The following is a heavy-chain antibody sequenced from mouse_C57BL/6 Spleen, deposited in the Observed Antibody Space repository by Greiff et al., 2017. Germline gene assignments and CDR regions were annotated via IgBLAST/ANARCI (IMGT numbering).Heavy chain of an antibody. CDR1: GYAFSSSW. Sequence: VKLVESGPELVKPGASVKISCKASGYAFSSSWMNWVKQRPGKGLEWIGRIYPGDGDTNYNGKFKGKATLTADKSSSTAYLQLSSLTSEDSAVYFCARTVYDIGFAYWGQGTLVTGSA. CDR3: ARTVYDIGFAY. J-gene: IGHJ3*01. V-gene: IGHV1-82*01. CDR2: IYPGDGDT. D-gene: IGHD2-12*01.